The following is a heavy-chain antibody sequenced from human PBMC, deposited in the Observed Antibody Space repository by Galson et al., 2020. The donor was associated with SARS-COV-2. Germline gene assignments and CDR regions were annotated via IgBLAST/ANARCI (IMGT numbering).Heavy chain of an antibody. CDR2: IWYDGSNK. CDR1: GFTFSSYG. D-gene: IGHD6-13*01. Sequence: TGGSLRLSCAASGFTFSSYGMHWVRQAPGKGLEWVAVIWYDGSNKYYADSVKGRFTISRDNSKNTLYLQMNSLRAEDTAVYYCARPQPNSNSWYSDYVDYWGQGTLVTVAA. J-gene: IGHJ4*02. V-gene: IGHV3-33*01. CDR3: ARPQPNSNSWYSDYVDY.